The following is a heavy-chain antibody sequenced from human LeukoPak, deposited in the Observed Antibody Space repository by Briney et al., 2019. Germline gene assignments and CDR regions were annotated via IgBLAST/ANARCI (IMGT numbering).Heavy chain of an antibody. D-gene: IGHD1-14*01. CDR3: ARVRIARTKWADGYYYGMDV. V-gene: IGHV3-30*03. CDR1: GFTFSSYG. CDR2: ISYDGSNK. J-gene: IGHJ6*02. Sequence: GGSLRLSCAASGFTFSSYGMHWVRQAPGKGLEWVAVISYDGSNKYYADSVKGRSTISRDNSKNTLYLQMNSLRAEDTAVYYCARVRIARTKWADGYYYGMDVWGQGTTVTVSS.